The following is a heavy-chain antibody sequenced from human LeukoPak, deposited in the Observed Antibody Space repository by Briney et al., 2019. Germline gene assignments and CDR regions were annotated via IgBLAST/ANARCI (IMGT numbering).Heavy chain of an antibody. CDR1: GFTFSSFA. V-gene: IGHV3-30*01. J-gene: IGHJ4*02. Sequence: GGSLRLSCAAAGFTFSSFAIHWVRQAPGKGLEWVAVISSDGSNKFYADSVRGRFTISRDNSKNTLNLQMNSLRPEDTAVYYCARDRPVGVPIAISYDLDSWGQGTLVSVSS. D-gene: IGHD2-2*02. CDR3: ARDRPVGVPIAISYDLDS. CDR2: ISSDGSNK.